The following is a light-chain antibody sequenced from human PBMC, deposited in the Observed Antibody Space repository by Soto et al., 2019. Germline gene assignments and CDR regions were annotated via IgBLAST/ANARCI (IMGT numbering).Light chain of an antibody. Sequence: EIVLTQSPATLSLSPGERATLSCRASQSVNNFLAWYQQKPGQAPRLLIYDASNRATGIPTRFSGSGSGTDLTLTISSLEPEDFAVYYCQQRSTWPVTFGQGTKLEIK. CDR1: QSVNNF. J-gene: IGKJ2*01. V-gene: IGKV3-11*01. CDR3: QQRSTWPVT. CDR2: DAS.